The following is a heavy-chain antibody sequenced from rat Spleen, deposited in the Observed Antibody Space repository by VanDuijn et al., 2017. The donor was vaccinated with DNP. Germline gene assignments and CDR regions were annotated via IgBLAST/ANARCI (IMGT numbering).Heavy chain of an antibody. V-gene: IGHV5-17*01. CDR1: GFTFSDYA. D-gene: IGHD2-3*01. CDR3: ARRIYPSYHFDY. J-gene: IGHJ2*01. CDR2: FHYAGSRT. Sequence: EVQLVESGGGLVQPGRSLKLSCAASGFTFSDYAMAWVRQAPKKGLEWVATFHYAGSRTYYRDSVKGRFTISRDNAKSTLYLQLNSLGSEDTATYYCARRIYPSYHFDYWGQGVMVTVSS.